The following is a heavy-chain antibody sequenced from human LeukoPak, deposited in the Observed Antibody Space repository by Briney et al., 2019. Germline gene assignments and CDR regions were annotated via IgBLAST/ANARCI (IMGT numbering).Heavy chain of an antibody. Sequence: GESLKISCKGSGYSFTSYWIGWVRQMPGKGLEWMGIIYAGDSDTRYSPSFQGQVTISADKSISTAYLQWSSLKASDTAMYYCARHPIVVVPAAIPNYYYYMDVWGKGTTVTVSS. D-gene: IGHD2-2*02. CDR3: ARHPIVVVPAAIPNYYYYMDV. CDR1: GYSFTSYW. J-gene: IGHJ6*03. CDR2: IYAGDSDT. V-gene: IGHV5-51*01.